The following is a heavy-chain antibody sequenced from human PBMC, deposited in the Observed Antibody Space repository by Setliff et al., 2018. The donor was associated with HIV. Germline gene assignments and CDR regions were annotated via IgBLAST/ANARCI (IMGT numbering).Heavy chain of an antibody. J-gene: IGHJ4*02. CDR1: GFSLATSGLR. CDR3: ALSTSIYYYFDN. CDR2: IDWDDDK. Sequence: VSGPTLVNPTQTLTLTCTFSGFSLATSGLRVSWIRQPPGKALEWLARIDWDDDKIYNTSLKTRLTTSKDTSKNQVVLTVTDVDPVDTATYYCALSTSIYYYFDNWGQGTLVTVSS. D-gene: IGHD2-21*01. V-gene: IGHV2-70*04.